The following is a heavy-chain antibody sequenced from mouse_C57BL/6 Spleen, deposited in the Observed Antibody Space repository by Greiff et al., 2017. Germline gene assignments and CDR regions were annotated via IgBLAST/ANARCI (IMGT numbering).Heavy chain of an antibody. V-gene: IGHV14-3*01. CDR1: GFNIKNTY. Sequence: VQLKESVAELVRPGASVKLSCTASGFNIKNTYMHWVKQRPEQGLEWIGRIDPANGNTKYAPKFQGKATITADTSSNTAYLQLSSLTSEDTAIYYCARYDYGNYYAMDYWGQGTSVTVSS. J-gene: IGHJ4*01. CDR3: ARYDYGNYYAMDY. D-gene: IGHD2-1*01. CDR2: IDPANGNT.